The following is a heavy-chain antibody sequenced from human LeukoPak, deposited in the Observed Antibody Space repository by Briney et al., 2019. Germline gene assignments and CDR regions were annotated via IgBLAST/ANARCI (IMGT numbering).Heavy chain of an antibody. J-gene: IGHJ1*01. Sequence: GGALRLTPAASGFFFSSYAIGWGRQAPGKGLGWVSAISGIGDTTHYADSVKGWFTISRDNSENTLFLQMDSLRGEETDVYYCAKRVVVGATSPYSDFQHWGQGTLVTVSS. CDR1: GFFFSSYA. CDR2: ISGIGDTT. CDR3: AKRVVVGATSPYSDFQH. V-gene: IGHV3-23*01. D-gene: IGHD1-26*01.